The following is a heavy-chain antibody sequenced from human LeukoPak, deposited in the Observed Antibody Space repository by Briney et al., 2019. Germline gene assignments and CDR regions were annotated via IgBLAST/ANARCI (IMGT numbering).Heavy chain of an antibody. CDR3: ARFVSSGYNYYYYMDV. CDR2: VIPSGAST. D-gene: IGHD3-22*01. V-gene: IGHV3-23*01. J-gene: IGHJ6*03. CDR1: GFTFTTYG. Sequence: GGSLRLSCAASGFTFTTYGMNWVRQAPGKGLEWVSGVIPSGASTYYADSVKGRFTISRDNSKNTLYLLMNSLRAEDTAVYYCARFVSSGYNYYYYMDVWGKGTTVTISS.